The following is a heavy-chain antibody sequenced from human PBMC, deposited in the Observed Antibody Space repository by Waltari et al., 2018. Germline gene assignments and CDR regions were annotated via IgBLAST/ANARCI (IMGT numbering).Heavy chain of an antibody. CDR3: ARGQFDC. CDR2: LYIGGNP. J-gene: IGHJ5*01. Sequence: EVQLVESGGDLIQPGGSMRLSCAASEPTVSSNDMSWVRPDPGKGLKWVAMLYIGGNPYYADSVKGRFTISRDNSKNMLYLQLNSLTTEDTAVYYCARGQFDCWGQGTLVTVSS. CDR1: EPTVSSND. V-gene: IGHV3-53*01.